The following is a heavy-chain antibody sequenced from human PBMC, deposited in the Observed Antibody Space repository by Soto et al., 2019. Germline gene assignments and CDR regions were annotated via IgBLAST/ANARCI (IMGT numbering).Heavy chain of an antibody. CDR1: GGSVSNSA. V-gene: IGHV1-69*01. CDR2: IIPIFGPA. D-gene: IGHD6-13*01. Sequence: QVQLVQSGSEVKKPGSLVRVSCKASGGSVSNSAISWLRQAPGQGLEWMGGIIPIFGPAIYARKFQGRFTISADESTGTAYMELNNVRPDDTAVYYCGRGSSITKVEYWGQGTLVTVSS. CDR3: GRGSSITKVEY. J-gene: IGHJ4*02.